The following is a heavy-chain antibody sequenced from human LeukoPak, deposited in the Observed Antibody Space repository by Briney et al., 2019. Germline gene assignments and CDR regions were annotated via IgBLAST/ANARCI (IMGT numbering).Heavy chain of an antibody. Sequence: PGGSLRLSCAASGFTFSSYSMNWVRQAPGKGLEWVSYISSSSSTIYYADSVKGRFTISRDNAKNSLYLQMNSLRDEDTAEYYCASTTDASNSWNGNWFDPWGQGTLVTVSS. CDR1: GFTFSSYS. V-gene: IGHV3-48*02. CDR2: ISSSSSTI. CDR3: ASTTDASNSWNGNWFDP. D-gene: IGHD6-13*01. J-gene: IGHJ5*02.